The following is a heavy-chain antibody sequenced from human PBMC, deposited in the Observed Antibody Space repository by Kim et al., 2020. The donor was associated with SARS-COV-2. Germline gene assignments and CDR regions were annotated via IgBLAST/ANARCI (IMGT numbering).Heavy chain of an antibody. D-gene: IGHD3-9*01. Sequence: GGSLRLSCAASGFTFSNYGMHWVRQAPGKGLEWVAVISNDARTKHYADSVKGRFTISRDNSQNMLYLDMNNLGPEDTAVYYCAKRRSRRNFDWSLPDFDSWGQGTLVIVSS. CDR2: ISNDARTK. J-gene: IGHJ4*02. CDR3: AKRRSRRNFDWSLPDFDS. CDR1: GFTFSNYG. V-gene: IGHV3-30*18.